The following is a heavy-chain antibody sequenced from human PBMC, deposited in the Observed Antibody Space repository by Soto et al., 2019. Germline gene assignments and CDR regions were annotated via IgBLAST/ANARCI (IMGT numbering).Heavy chain of an antibody. CDR2: IYYSGRT. D-gene: IGHD4-17*01. CDR1: CGSIRDYF. CDR3: QIDGGDDFGDSGGFDY. J-gene: IGHJ4*02. Sequence: SETLSLTCTVSCGSIRDYFWTWIRQPPGKGLEWIGYIYYSGRTNYNPSLKSRVSISVDTSNNHFSLQLRSVPAADTAVYYCQIDGGDDFGDSGGFDYWGQGTLVIVSS. V-gene: IGHV4-59*01.